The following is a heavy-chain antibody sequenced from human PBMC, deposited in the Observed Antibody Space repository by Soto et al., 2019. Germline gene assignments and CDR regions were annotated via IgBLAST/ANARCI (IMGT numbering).Heavy chain of an antibody. J-gene: IGHJ4*02. CDR1: GGSLSGYY. Sequence: QAQLQQWGAGLLKPSETLSLTCGVYGGSLSGYYWSWIRQPPGKGLEWIGEINHSGSTNYNPSLKSRVTISVDTSKNQFSLRLSSVTAADTAVYYCARIYDFWSAYPQKYFDYWGQGTLVTVSS. D-gene: IGHD3-3*01. CDR2: INHSGST. V-gene: IGHV4-34*01. CDR3: ARIYDFWSAYPQKYFDY.